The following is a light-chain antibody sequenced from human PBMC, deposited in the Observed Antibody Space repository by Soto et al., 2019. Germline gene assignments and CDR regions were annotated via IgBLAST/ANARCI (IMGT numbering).Light chain of an antibody. J-gene: IGLJ1*01. Sequence: QSALTQPPSVSGAPGQRVTISCTGSSSNIGAGYDVHWYLQLPGTAPKLLIYGNTNRPSGVPDRFSGSKSGSSASLAITGLQAEDEADYYCQSHDSSLHASVFGTGTKGTVL. V-gene: IGLV1-40*01. CDR2: GNT. CDR1: SSNIGAGYD. CDR3: QSHDSSLHASV.